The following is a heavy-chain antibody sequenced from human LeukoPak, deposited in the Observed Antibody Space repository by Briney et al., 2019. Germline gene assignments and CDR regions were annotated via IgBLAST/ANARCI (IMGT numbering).Heavy chain of an antibody. CDR1: GGSINDYY. CDR3: ARVLRGAVTSNCFDP. J-gene: IGHJ5*02. V-gene: IGHV4-59*01. Sequence: PSETLSLTCTVSGGSINDYYWTWIRQAPGKGLEWLGYISNSGTTDYNPSLKSRDTMSVDTSKNEFSLKVTSVTAADTAMYYCARVLRGAVTSNCFDPWGQGTLVTVSS. D-gene: IGHD4-17*01. CDR2: ISNSGTT.